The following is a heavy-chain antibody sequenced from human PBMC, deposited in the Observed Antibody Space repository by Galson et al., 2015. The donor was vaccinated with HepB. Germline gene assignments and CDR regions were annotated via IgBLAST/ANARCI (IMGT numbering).Heavy chain of an antibody. CDR3: AAVPMVRGVNAFDI. Sequence: SVKVSCKVSGYTLTELSMHWVRQAPGKGLEWVGGFDPEDGETIYAQKFQGRVTMTEDTSTDTAYMELSSLRSEDTAVYYCAAVPMVRGVNAFDIWGQGTMVTVSS. V-gene: IGHV1-24*01. CDR1: GYTLTELS. CDR2: FDPEDGET. J-gene: IGHJ3*02. D-gene: IGHD3-10*01.